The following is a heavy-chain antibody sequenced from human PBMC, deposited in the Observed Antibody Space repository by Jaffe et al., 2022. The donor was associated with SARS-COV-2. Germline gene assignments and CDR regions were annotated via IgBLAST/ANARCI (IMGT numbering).Heavy chain of an antibody. CDR1: GYSFTTYW. V-gene: IGHV5-51*01. Sequence: EVQLVQSGAEVKKPGESLRISCKGSGYSFTTYWIGWVRQMPGKGLEWMGIIYPGDSDARYSPSFQGQVTISADKSISTAYLQWSSLRASDTAMYYCARGGNRLSYSVIVPTASFDYWGQGTLVTVSS. J-gene: IGHJ4*02. D-gene: IGHD2-2*01. CDR2: IYPGDSDA. CDR3: ARGGNRLSYSVIVPTASFDY.